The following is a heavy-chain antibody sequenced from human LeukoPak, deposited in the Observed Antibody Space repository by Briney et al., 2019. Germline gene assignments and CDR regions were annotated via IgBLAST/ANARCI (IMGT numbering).Heavy chain of an antibody. CDR3: ARDRFPEGAFDI. CDR1: GYSISSGYY. V-gene: IGHV4-38-2*02. J-gene: IGHJ3*02. Sequence: KSSETLSFTCTVSGYSISSGYYWGWIRQPPGKGLEWIGSIYHSGSTYYNPSLKSRVTISVDTSKNQFSLKLSSVTAADTAVYYCARDRFPEGAFDIWGQGTMVTVSS. CDR2: IYHSGST.